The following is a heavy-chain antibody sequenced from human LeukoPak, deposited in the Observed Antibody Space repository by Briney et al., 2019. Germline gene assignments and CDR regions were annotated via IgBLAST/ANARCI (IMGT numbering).Heavy chain of an antibody. CDR3: ARDQALSWNYDVFDL. Sequence: GGSLRLSCAASGLHFSVTAMSWVRQAPGKGLEWVSGISHDGMNTYYGDSVKGRCTICRDNFKTTVSLEISSLTAADTGVYYGARDQALSWNYDVFDLWGQGTLVTVSS. CDR2: ISHDGMNT. D-gene: IGHD1-7*01. V-gene: IGHV3-23*01. CDR1: GLHFSVTA. J-gene: IGHJ4*02.